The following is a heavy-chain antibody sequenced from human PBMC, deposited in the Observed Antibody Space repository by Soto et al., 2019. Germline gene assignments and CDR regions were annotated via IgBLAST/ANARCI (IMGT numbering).Heavy chain of an antibody. D-gene: IGHD6-6*01. V-gene: IGHV3-33*01. Sequence: GGSLRLSCAASGFTFSSYGMHWVRQAPGKGLEWVAVIWYDGSNKYYADSVKGRFTISRDNSKNTLYLQMNSLRAEDTAVYYCARGLRAARTRRGYYYGMDVWGQGTTVTVSS. CDR3: ARGLRAARTRRGYYYGMDV. CDR1: GFTFSSYG. CDR2: IWYDGSNK. J-gene: IGHJ6*02.